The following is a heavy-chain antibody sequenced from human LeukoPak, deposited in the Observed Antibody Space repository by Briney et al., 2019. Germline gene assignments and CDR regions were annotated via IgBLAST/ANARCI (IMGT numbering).Heavy chain of an antibody. Sequence: SQTLSLTCTVSGGSIRSGNYYWSWIRQPAGNGLEWIGRINTRGSTNYNPSLKSRVTISVDMSKNQFSLKLSSVTAADTALYYCARTTLIPPNVGSYYYYYYMDVWGKGTTVTISS. J-gene: IGHJ6*03. D-gene: IGHD2/OR15-2a*01. CDR3: ARTTLIPPNVGSYYYYYYMDV. CDR1: GGSIRSGNYY. CDR2: INTRGST. V-gene: IGHV4-61*02.